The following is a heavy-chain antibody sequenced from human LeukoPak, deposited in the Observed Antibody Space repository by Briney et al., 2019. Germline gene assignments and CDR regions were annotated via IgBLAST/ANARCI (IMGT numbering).Heavy chain of an antibody. V-gene: IGHV3-7*01. CDR3: ARHLQTYYYDSSGYFDY. J-gene: IGHJ4*02. CDR1: GFTFDNHW. Sequence: PGGSLRLSCAVSAASAASGFTFDNHWMTWVRQAPGKGLEWVANIKQDGSEKHYVDSVKGRFIISRDNVENSLYLQMNSLRVEDTAVYYCARHLQTYYYDSSGYFDYWGQGTLVTVSS. D-gene: IGHD3-22*01. CDR2: IKQDGSEK.